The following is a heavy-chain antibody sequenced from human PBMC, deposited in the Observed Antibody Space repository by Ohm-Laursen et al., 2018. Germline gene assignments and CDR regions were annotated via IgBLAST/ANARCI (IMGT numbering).Heavy chain of an antibody. V-gene: IGHV3-11*01. CDR1: GFIFGDYS. CDR2: ISSGSVTI. D-gene: IGHD3-10*01. J-gene: IGHJ5*02. CDR3: ARVGSTMVRGVWLDP. Sequence: GSLRLSCSASGFIFGDYSMTWIRQAPGKGLEWISYISSGSVTIHYADSVKGRFTISRDNAKNSLYLQMNSLRAEDTAVYYCARVGSTMVRGVWLDPWGQGTLVTVSS.